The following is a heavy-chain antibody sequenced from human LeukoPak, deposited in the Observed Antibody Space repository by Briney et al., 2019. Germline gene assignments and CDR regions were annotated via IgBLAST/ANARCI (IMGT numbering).Heavy chain of an antibody. J-gene: IGHJ5*02. D-gene: IGHD2-21*01. Sequence: PSETLSLTCTVSGGSISSGSYYWSWIRQPAGKGLEWIGRIYTSGSTNYNPSLKSRVTMSVDTSKNQFSLKLSSVTAADTAVYYCARAILRRIVGWAPFELSNWFDPWGQGTLATVSS. V-gene: IGHV4-61*02. CDR1: GGSISSGSYY. CDR3: ARAILRRIVGWAPFELSNWFDP. CDR2: IYTSGST.